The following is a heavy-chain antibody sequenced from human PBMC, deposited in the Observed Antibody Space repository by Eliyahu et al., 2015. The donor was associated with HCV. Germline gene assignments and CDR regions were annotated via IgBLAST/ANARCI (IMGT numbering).Heavy chain of an antibody. CDR3: ARNFFVGGMDV. CDR1: GFTFXDXG. J-gene: IGHJ6*02. D-gene: IGHD3-16*02. CDR2: INWNGGST. Sequence: EVQLVESGGGVVRPGGSLRLSCAASGFTFXDXGMSXVRQAXGKGLXWVSGINWNGGSTGNADSVKGRFTISRDNAKNSLFLQMNSLRAEDSALYYCARNFFVGGMDVWGQGTTVTVSS. V-gene: IGHV3-20*04.